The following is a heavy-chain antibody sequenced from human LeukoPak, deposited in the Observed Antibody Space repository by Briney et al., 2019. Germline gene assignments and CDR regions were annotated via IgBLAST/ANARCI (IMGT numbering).Heavy chain of an antibody. CDR3: ARDFGTTGWHTFDY. CDR2: TYYRSKWYN. CDR1: GDSVSSKNGA. Sequence: SQTLSLTCVVSGDSVSSKNGAWNWIRQSPSRGLEWLGRTYYRSKWYNDYAESMEGRMTISQDTSKNQYSLHLNSVTPDDTAVYYCARDFGTTGWHTFDYWGQETLVTVSS. V-gene: IGHV6-1*01. D-gene: IGHD6-19*01. J-gene: IGHJ4*02.